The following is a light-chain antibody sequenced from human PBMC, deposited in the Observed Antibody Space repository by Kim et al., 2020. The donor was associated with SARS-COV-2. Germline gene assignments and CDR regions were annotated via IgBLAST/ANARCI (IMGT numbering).Light chain of an antibody. CDR2: END. V-gene: IGLV1-47*01. J-gene: IGLJ3*02. Sequence: QSVLTQPPSASGTPGQSVTISCFGSTPNIGHNHVWWYQLFPGAAPKVIIYENDLRPSGVPDRFSASKSGTSASLAISGLRSEDEAHYYCSTWDDGLGAWVFGGGTQLTVL. CDR3: STWDDGLGAWV. CDR1: TPNIGHNH.